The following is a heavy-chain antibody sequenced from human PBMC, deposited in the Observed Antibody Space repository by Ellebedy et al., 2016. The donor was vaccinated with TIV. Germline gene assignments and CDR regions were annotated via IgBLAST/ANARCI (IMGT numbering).Heavy chain of an antibody. Sequence: ASVKVSXXASGGTFSSYGISWVRQAPGQGLEWMGWISAYNGNTNYAQKLQGRVTMTTDTSTSTAYMDLVSLRSDDTAVYYCARGISAKKDTIAAAGTPYYFDYWGQGTLVTVSS. CDR3: ARGISAKKDTIAAAGTPYYFDY. J-gene: IGHJ4*02. CDR1: GGTFSSYG. CDR2: ISAYNGNT. D-gene: IGHD6-13*01. V-gene: IGHV1-18*04.